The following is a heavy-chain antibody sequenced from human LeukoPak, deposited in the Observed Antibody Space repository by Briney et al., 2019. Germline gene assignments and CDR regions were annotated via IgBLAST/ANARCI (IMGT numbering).Heavy chain of an antibody. Sequence: GGSLRLSCAASGFTFSNYWVHWVREAPGKGLVWVSRINRDGSTTKYADSVKGRFTLSRDNAKNTLNLQMNSLKTEDNAGYYWGRDKKSEESSEIDYWGQGTLVTVSS. CDR2: INRDGSTT. CDR3: GRDKKSEESSEIDY. J-gene: IGHJ4*01. V-gene: IGHV3-74*03. CDR1: GFTFSNYW. D-gene: IGHD2-2*01.